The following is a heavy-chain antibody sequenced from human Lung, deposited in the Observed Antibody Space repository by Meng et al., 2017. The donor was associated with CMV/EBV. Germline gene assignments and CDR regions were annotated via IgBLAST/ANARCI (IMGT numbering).Heavy chain of an antibody. D-gene: IGHD6-6*01. CDR1: GASIDSDNYY. V-gene: IGHV4-30-4*08. Sequence: LXCTVSGASIDSDNYYWSWIRQPPGKGLEWIGYIYYSGSSFYNPSLKSRVTISVDTSKNQFSLKLSSVTAADTAVYYCARINIASRRAIDYWGPGXLVTVSS. CDR2: IYYSGSS. J-gene: IGHJ4*02. CDR3: ARINIASRRAIDY.